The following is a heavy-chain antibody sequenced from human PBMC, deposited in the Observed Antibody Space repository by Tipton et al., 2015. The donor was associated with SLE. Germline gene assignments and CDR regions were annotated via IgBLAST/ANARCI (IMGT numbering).Heavy chain of an antibody. J-gene: IGHJ4*02. CDR1: GGSISSSSYY. V-gene: IGHV4-39*07. CDR2: IFYSGST. D-gene: IGHD3-9*01. Sequence: TLSLTCTVSGGSISSSSYYWAWIRQPPGKGLEWIGSIFYSGSTYYNPSLESRVTISVHTSKTQFSLKLGSVTAADSAAFYCAHDNCGTNFDSGGLGALVTVSS. CDR3: AHDNCGTNFDS.